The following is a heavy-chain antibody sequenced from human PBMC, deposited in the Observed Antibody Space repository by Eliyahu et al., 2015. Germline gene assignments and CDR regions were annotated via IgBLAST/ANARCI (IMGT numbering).Heavy chain of an antibody. CDR3: ARHRMGLWSGYYMYAFDI. D-gene: IGHD3-3*01. CDR2: IYPGDSDT. CDR1: GYSFPSYW. Sequence: EVQLVQSGAEVKXPGXSLKISCKGSGYSFPSYWIGWVRQMPGKGLEWMGIIYPGDSDTRYSPSFQGQVTISADKSISTAYLQWSSLKASDTAMYYCARHRMGLWSGYYMYAFDIWGQGTMVTVSS. V-gene: IGHV5-51*01. J-gene: IGHJ3*02.